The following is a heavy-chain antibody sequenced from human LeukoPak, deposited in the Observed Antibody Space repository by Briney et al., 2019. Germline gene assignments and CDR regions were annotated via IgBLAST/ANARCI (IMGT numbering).Heavy chain of an antibody. CDR1: GFTFSSYA. Sequence: GGSLRLSCAASGFTFSSYAMSWVRQAPGKGLEWVSAISGSGGSTYYADSVKGWFTISRDNSKNTLYLQMNSLRAEDTAVYYCAKGVTIFGVVINPGAFDIWGQGAMVTVSS. J-gene: IGHJ3*02. CDR2: ISGSGGST. V-gene: IGHV3-23*01. CDR3: AKGVTIFGVVINPGAFDI. D-gene: IGHD3-3*01.